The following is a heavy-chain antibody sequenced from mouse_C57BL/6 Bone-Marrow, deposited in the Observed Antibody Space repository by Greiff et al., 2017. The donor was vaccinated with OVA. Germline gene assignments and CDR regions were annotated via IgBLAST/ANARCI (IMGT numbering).Heavy chain of an antibody. J-gene: IGHJ1*03. CDR3: ANFYYGSSHWYFDV. Sequence: VKLMESGPGLVQPSQSLSITCTVSGFSLTSYGVHWVRQSPGKGLEWLGVIWSGGSTDYNAAFISRLSISKDNSKSQVFFKMNSLQADDTAIYYCANFYYGSSHWYFDVWGTGTTVTVSS. D-gene: IGHD1-1*01. CDR2: IWSGGST. CDR1: GFSLTSYG. V-gene: IGHV2-2*01.